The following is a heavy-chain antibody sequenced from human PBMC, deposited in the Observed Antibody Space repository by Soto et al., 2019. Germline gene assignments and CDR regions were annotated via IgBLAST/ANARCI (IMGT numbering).Heavy chain of an antibody. CDR2: MNPNSGNT. CDR1: GYPFNSYG. V-gene: IGHV1-8*01. D-gene: IGHD3-22*01. J-gene: IGHJ4*02. CDR3: ARLATYYDSSGYYSVNEMGY. Sequence: ASVKVSCKASGYPFNSYGINSVRQPTGQGLEWMGWMNPNSGNTXYAQKFLVRVTMTRHTSISTSYMELNRLRSDHTAVYYCARLATYYDSSGYYSVNEMGYGSQGTDVTVPS.